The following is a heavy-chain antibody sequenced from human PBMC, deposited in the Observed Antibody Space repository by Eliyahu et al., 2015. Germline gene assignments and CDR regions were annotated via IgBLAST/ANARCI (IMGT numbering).Heavy chain of an antibody. V-gene: IGHV4-39*01. CDR3: ARRASGWNVGWFDP. J-gene: IGHJ5*02. CDR2: MYYSGTT. D-gene: IGHD1-1*01. CDR1: GGSISTTRYY. Sequence: QLQLQESGPGLVTPSETLSLTCTVPGGSISTTRYYWGWFRQSPGEGLEWIGTMYYSGTTYYNPSLKSRVTMSIDTSKNLFSLKLNSVTAADTAVYYCARRASGWNVGWFDPWGQGTLVTVSS.